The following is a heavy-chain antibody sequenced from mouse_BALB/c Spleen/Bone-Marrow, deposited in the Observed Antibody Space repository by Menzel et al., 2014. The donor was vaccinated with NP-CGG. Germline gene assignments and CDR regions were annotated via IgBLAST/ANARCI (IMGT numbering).Heavy chain of an antibody. V-gene: IGHV8-12*01. Sequence: QVTLKVSGPGILQPSQTLSLTCSFSGFSLSTSGMGVSWIRQPSGKGLEWLAHIYWDDDKRYNPSLKSRLTISKDTSRNLVFLKITSVDTADTGTYYCARRDYGNSYGFAFWGQGTLVTVAA. CDR3: ARRDYGNSYGFAF. CDR2: IYWDDDK. D-gene: IGHD1-1*01. CDR1: GFSLSTSGMG. J-gene: IGHJ3*01.